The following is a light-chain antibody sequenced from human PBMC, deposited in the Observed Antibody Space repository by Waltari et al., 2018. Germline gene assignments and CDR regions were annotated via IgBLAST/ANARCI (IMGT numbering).Light chain of an antibody. CDR1: SCDIGGYNY. CDR3: CSYAGSYTWV. Sequence: QVALPQPRSVPGSPGQSVTISCTGTSCDIGGYNYLLWYQQHPGTAPKLMIHEVSKRPSGVSDRFSGSKSGNTASLTISGLQAEDEADYYCCSYAGSYTWVFGGGTRLTVL. J-gene: IGLJ2*01. V-gene: IGLV2-11*02. CDR2: EVS.